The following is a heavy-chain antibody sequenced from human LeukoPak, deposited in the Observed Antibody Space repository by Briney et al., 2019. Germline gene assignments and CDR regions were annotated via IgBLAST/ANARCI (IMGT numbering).Heavy chain of an antibody. CDR2: IYYSGST. CDR1: GGSISSGDYY. CDR3: ARGPPGIAVAGLDY. Sequence: SQTLSLTCTVSGGSISSGDYYWSWIRQPPGKGLEWIGYIYYSGSTYYNPSLKSRVTISVDTSKNQFSLKLSSVTAADTAVYYCARGPPGIAVAGLDYWGQGTLVTVSS. J-gene: IGHJ4*02. D-gene: IGHD6-19*01. V-gene: IGHV4-30-4*01.